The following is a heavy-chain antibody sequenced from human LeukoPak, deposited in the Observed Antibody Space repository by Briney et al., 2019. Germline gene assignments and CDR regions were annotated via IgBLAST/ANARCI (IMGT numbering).Heavy chain of an antibody. V-gene: IGHV1-69*13. J-gene: IGHJ6*02. Sequence: GASVKVSCKASGGTFSSYAISWVRQAPGQGLEWMGGIIPIFGTANYAQKFQGRVTITADESTSTAYMELSSLRSEDTAVYYCARGGVVVPAATPVFSGMDVWGQGTTVTVSS. CDR2: IIPIFGTA. CDR1: GGTFSSYA. CDR3: ARGGVVVPAATPVFSGMDV. D-gene: IGHD2-2*01.